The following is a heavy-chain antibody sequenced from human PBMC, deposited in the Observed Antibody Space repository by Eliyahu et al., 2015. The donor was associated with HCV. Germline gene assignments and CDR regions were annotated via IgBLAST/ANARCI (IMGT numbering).Heavy chain of an antibody. V-gene: IGHV3-23*01. Sequence: EVQLLESGGGLVQPGGSLRLSCAASGFPFXSYAMSWVRQAPGKGLEWVSAISGSGGSTYYADSVKGRFTISRDNSKNTLYLQMNSLRAEDTAVYYCAKAGCSSTSCYFDYWGQGTLVTVSS. D-gene: IGHD2-2*01. CDR1: GFPFXSYA. CDR3: AKAGCSSTSCYFDY. CDR2: ISGSGGST. J-gene: IGHJ4*02.